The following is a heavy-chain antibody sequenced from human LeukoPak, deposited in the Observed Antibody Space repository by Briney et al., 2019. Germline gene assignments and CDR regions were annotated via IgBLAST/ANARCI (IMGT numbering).Heavy chain of an antibody. CDR1: GGTFSSYT. J-gene: IGHJ4*02. D-gene: IGHD3-10*01. CDR2: IIPILGIA. V-gene: IGHV1-69*04. Sequence: ASVKVSCKASGGTFSSYTISWVRQAPGQGLEWIGRIIPILGIANYAQKFQGRVTITADKSTSTAYMELSSLRSEDTAVYYCARDDYYGSGSYFDYWGQGTLVTVSS. CDR3: ARDDYYGSGSYFDY.